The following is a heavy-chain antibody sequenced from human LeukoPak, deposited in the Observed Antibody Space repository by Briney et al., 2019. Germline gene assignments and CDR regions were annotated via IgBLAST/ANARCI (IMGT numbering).Heavy chain of an antibody. D-gene: IGHD3-9*01. CDR3: ARTDPTCYGYFDY. V-gene: IGHV3-7*01. J-gene: IGHJ4*02. CDR2: INQNGGVE. Sequence: GGSLRLSCPGSVLAFRGFWLGWVRQAPGKGLEWVANINQNGGVEKYVGFVEGRLPISRDYTKNLLQMQINSLRAEDTAANYRARTDPTCYGYFDYWGQGTLVTVSS. CDR1: VLAFRGFW.